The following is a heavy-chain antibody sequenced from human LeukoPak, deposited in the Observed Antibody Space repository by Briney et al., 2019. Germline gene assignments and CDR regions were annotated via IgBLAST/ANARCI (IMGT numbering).Heavy chain of an antibody. CDR2: ISSSSSYI. V-gene: IGHV3-21*01. J-gene: IGHJ4*02. D-gene: IGHD3-10*01. CDR3: ARGGGGLWFGELPFDY. CDR1: GGSISSSS. Sequence: ETLSLTCTVSGGSISSSSYYWGWIRQAPGKGLEWVSSISSSSSYIYYADSVKGRFTISRDNAKNSLYLQMNSLRAEDTAVYYCARGGGGLWFGELPFDYWGQGTLVTVSS.